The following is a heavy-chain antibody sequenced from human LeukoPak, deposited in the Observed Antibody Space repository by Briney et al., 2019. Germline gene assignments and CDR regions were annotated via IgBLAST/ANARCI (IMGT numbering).Heavy chain of an antibody. D-gene: IGHD3-10*01. Sequence: PGGSLRLSCAASGFTFSSYAMHWVRQAPGKGLEWVAVISYDGSNKYYADSVKGRFTISRDDSKNTLYLQMNSLRAEDTAVYYCASNYYYGSGSYYNFDYWGQGTLVTVSS. V-gene: IGHV3-30*04. J-gene: IGHJ4*02. CDR1: GFTFSSYA. CDR2: ISYDGSNK. CDR3: ASNYYYGSGSYYNFDY.